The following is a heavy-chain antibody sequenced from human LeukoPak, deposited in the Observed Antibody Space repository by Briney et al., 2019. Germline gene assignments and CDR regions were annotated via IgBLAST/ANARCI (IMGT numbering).Heavy chain of an antibody. J-gene: IGHJ4*02. Sequence: SETLSLTCTVSGGSICSSSYYWGWIRQPPGKGLEWIGSIYYSGSTYYNPSLKSRVTISVDTSKNQFSLKLSSVTAADTAVYYCARHPGSGWYQAYYFDYWGQGTLVTVSS. CDR2: IYYSGST. V-gene: IGHV4-39*01. CDR3: ARHPGSGWYQAYYFDY. CDR1: GGSICSSSYY. D-gene: IGHD6-19*01.